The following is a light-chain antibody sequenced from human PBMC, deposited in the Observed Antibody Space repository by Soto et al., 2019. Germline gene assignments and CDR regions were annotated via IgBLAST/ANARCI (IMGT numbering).Light chain of an antibody. CDR3: QSYDSSKPSYV. CDR2: EDN. Sequence: NFMLTQPHSVSESPGKTVTISCTRSSGSIASNYVQWYQQRPGSAPTTVIYEDNQRPSGVPDRFSGSIDSSSNSASLTISGLKTEDEADYYCQSYDSSKPSYVFGGGTKLTVL. CDR1: SGSIASNY. J-gene: IGLJ3*02. V-gene: IGLV6-57*04.